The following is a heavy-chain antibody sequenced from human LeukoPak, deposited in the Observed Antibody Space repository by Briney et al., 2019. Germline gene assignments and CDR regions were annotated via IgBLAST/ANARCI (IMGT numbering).Heavy chain of an antibody. V-gene: IGHV3-33*01. CDR3: ARDPAAAGSYFDY. CDR2: IWYDGSNK. D-gene: IGHD6-13*01. CDR1: GFTFRSYG. Sequence: PGGSLRLSCEASGFTFRSYGMHWVRQAPGKGLEWVAVIWYDGSNKYYADSVKGRFTISRDNSKTLYLQMNSLRVEDTAVYYCARDPAAAGSYFDYWGQGTLVTVSS. J-gene: IGHJ4*02.